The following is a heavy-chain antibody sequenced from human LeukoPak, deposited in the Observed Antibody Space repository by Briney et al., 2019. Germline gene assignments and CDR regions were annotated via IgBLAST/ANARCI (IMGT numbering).Heavy chain of an antibody. CDR1: DDSISSYY. D-gene: IGHD3-22*01. J-gene: IGHJ4*02. V-gene: IGHV4-59*06. CDR2: IYYSGST. CDR3: ARYDYDSSGYYYADY. Sequence: SETLSLTCTVSDDSISSYYWSWIRQHPGKGLEWIGYIYYSGSTYYNPSLKSRVTISVDTSKNQFSLKLSSVTAADTAVYYCARYDYDSSGYYYADYWGQGTLVTVSS.